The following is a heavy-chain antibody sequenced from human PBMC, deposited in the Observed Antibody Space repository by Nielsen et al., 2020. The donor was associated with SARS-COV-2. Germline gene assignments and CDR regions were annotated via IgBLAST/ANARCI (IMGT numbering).Heavy chain of an antibody. Sequence: GGSLRLSCAASGFTFSSYSMNWVRQAPGKGLEWVSSISSSSSYIYYADSVKGRFTISRDNAKNSLYLQMNSLRAEDTAVYYCARDVGWSYGFGYWGQGTLVTVSS. CDR2: ISSSSSYI. J-gene: IGHJ4*02. CDR1: GFTFSSYS. V-gene: IGHV3-21*01. D-gene: IGHD3-16*01. CDR3: ARDVGWSYGFGY.